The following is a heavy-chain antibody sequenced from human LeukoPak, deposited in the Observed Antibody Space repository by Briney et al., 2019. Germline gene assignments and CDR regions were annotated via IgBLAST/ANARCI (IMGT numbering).Heavy chain of an antibody. CDR3: AKGPILYDSSGYYYDAYFQH. D-gene: IGHD3-22*01. CDR1: GFTVSSNY. CDR2: ISGSGGST. V-gene: IGHV3-23*01. J-gene: IGHJ1*01. Sequence: GGSLRLSCAASGFTVSSNYMSWVRQAPGKGLEWVSAISGSGGSTYYADSVKGRFTISRDNSKNTLYLQMNSLRAEDTAVYYCAKGPILYDSSGYYYDAYFQHWGQGTLVTVSS.